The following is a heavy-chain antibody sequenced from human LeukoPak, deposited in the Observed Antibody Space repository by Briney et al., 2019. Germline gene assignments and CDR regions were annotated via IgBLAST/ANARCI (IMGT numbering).Heavy chain of an antibody. V-gene: IGHV4-39*01. Sequence: SETLSLTCTVSGGSISSSSYYWGWIRQPPGKGLEWIGSIYYSGSTYYNPSLKGRATISVDTSKNQFSLKLSSVTAADTAVYYCARLEYYYDSRPSGNLLLDAFDIWGQGTMVTVSS. D-gene: IGHD3-22*01. CDR1: GGSISSSSYY. J-gene: IGHJ3*02. CDR3: ARLEYYYDSRPSGNLLLDAFDI. CDR2: IYYSGST.